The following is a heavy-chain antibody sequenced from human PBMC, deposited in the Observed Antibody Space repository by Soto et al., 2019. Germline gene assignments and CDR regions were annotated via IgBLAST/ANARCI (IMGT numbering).Heavy chain of an antibody. CDR2: MHYSGNT. Sequence: QVQLQESGPGLVKPSETLSVTCTVSGGSMNSYYWSWIRQPPGKGLEWIGYMHYSGNTNYNPSLKSRVTISVDTSKNQFSLKLNSVTAADTAVYYCARVDSSGWYPLCCWGQGTLVTVSS. D-gene: IGHD6-19*01. CDR1: GGSMNSYY. V-gene: IGHV4-59*01. J-gene: IGHJ4*02. CDR3: ARVDSSGWYPLCC.